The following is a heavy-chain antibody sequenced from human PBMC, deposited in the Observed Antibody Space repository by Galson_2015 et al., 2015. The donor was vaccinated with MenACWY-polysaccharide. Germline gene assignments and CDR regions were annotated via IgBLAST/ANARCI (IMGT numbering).Heavy chain of an antibody. D-gene: IGHD6-13*01. V-gene: IGHV5-51*01. Sequence: QSGAEVKKPGESLTMSCKGSGYSFTTYWIAWVRQMPGKGLEWLGIIYLGDSDTRYSPSFQGQVTISADKSINTAYLQCSSLKASDSAMYYCAKVRYSSSWYMGHFDYWGQGTLVTVSS. J-gene: IGHJ4*02. CDR3: AKVRYSSSWYMGHFDY. CDR1: GYSFTTYW. CDR2: IYLGDSDT.